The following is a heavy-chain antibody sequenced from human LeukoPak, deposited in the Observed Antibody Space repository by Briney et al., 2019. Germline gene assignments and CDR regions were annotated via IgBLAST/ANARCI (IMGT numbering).Heavy chain of an antibody. J-gene: IGHJ4*02. Sequence: SETLSLTCTVSGGSISSYYWSWIRQPPGKGLEWIGYIYYSGSTNYNPSLKSRVTISVDTSKNQFSLKLSSVTAADTAVYYRARTMSYGLLVDYWGQGTLVTVSS. V-gene: IGHV4-59*01. CDR3: ARTMSYGLLVDY. CDR2: IYYSGST. D-gene: IGHD1-26*01. CDR1: GGSISSYY.